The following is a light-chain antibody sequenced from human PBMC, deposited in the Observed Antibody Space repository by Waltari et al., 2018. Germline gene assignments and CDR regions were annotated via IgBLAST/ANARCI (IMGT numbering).Light chain of an antibody. CDR3: LSADSSGTSKV. J-gene: IGLJ3*02. CDR2: KDT. CDR1: ALPQQY. V-gene: IGLV3-25*03. Sequence: SYELTQPPSVSVSPGQTARITCSGDALPQQYAFWYQQKPGQAPVLIIEKDTQRPSGIPERFSGSSSGTTVTMTISGVQAEDEADYYCLSADSSGTSKVFGGGTKLTVL.